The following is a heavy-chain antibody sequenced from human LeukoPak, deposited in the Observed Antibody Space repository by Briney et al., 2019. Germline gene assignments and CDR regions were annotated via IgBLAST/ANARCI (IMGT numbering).Heavy chain of an antibody. Sequence: ASVNLSCKASAHTFTSIYNHWVRQPQAPGNGLKGIINTSGGTTRYAQKFQGRVTMPRDTSASTVYMELSSLRYEDTVVYDCARPDIVAATNPYYYDMDVWGQGTTVTVSS. J-gene: IGHJ6*02. D-gene: IGHD1-26*01. CDR1: AHTFTSIY. CDR2: INTSGGTT. CDR3: ARPDIVAATNPYYYDMDV. V-gene: IGHV1-46*01.